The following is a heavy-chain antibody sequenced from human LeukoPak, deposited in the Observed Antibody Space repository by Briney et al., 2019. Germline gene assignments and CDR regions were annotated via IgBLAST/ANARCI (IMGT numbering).Heavy chain of an antibody. V-gene: IGHV1-3*01. Sequence: ASVKVSCKASGYTFTSYAVHWVRQAPGQRLEWMGWINAGNGNTKYSQKFQGRVTITRDTSASTAYMELSSLRSEDTAVYYCARGDGGYSGYDGDYWGQGTLVTVSS. CDR3: ARGDGGYSGYDGDY. CDR2: INAGNGNT. CDR1: GYTFTSYA. J-gene: IGHJ4*02. D-gene: IGHD5-12*01.